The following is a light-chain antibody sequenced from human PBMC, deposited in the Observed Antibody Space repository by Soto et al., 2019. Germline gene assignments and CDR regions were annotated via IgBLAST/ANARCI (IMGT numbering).Light chain of an antibody. Sequence: QSVLTQPASVSGSPGQSITISCTGTSGDIGSYNRVSWYQQHPGKAPKLIIYEVTDRPSGVSNRFSGSKSGNTASLTISGLQAEDEAEYHCSSYTNLNTRACVFGTGTKVTVL. V-gene: IGLV2-14*01. CDR2: EVT. J-gene: IGLJ1*01. CDR1: SGDIGSYNR. CDR3: SSYTNLNTRACV.